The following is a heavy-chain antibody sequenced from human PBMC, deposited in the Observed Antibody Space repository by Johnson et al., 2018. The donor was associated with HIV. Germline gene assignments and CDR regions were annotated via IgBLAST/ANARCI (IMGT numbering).Heavy chain of an antibody. CDR2: IWYDGSNK. D-gene: IGHD6-13*01. CDR3: ANLGYSSSWDYDGFDI. CDR1: GFSISSNY. V-gene: IGHV3-33*08. Sequence: QVQLVESGGGLVQPGGSLRLSCAASGFSISSNYMSWIRQAPGKGLEWVAVIWYDGSNKYYADSVKGRFTISRDNSKNTLYLQMNSLRAEDTAVYYCANLGYSSSWDYDGFDIWGQGTMVTVSS. J-gene: IGHJ3*02.